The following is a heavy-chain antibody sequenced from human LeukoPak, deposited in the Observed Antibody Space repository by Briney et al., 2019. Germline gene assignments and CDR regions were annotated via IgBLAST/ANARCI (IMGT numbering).Heavy chain of an antibody. CDR2: ISGSGGST. Sequence: GGSLRLSCAASGFTFSSYAMNWVRQAPGKGLEWVSDISGSGGSTYYADSVKGRFTISRDNSKNTLYLQMNSLRAEDTAVYYCAKDSAYSSGWYYFDPWGQGILVTVSS. CDR1: GFTFSSYA. D-gene: IGHD6-13*01. V-gene: IGHV3-23*01. J-gene: IGHJ4*02. CDR3: AKDSAYSSGWYYFDP.